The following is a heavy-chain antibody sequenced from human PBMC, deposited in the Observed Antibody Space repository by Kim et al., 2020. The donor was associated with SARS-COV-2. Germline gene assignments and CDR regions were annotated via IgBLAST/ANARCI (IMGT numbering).Heavy chain of an antibody. CDR3: AKEDGYSAFDY. Sequence: GGSLRLSCAASGFTFSSYDIHWVRQAPGKGLEWVALISYDGSNKYYADSVKGRFTISRDNSKNTLYLQMNSLRAEDTALYYCAKEDGYSAFDYWGQGTLVTVSS. J-gene: IGHJ4*02. V-gene: IGHV3-30*18. D-gene: IGHD5-18*01. CDR2: ISYDGSNK. CDR1: GFTFSSYD.